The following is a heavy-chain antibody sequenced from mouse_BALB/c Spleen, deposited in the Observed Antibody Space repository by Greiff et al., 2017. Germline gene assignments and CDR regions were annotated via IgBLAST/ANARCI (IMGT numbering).Heavy chain of an antibody. J-gene: IGHJ4*01. CDR1: GFNFKDYY. CDR3: AKDYGSSYYAMDY. Sequence: VQLKQSGAELVRPGALVKLSCKASGFNFKDYYMHWVKQRPEQGLEWIGWIDPENGNTIYDQKFQGKASITADTSSNTAYLQLSSLTSEDTADYCCAKDYGSSYYAMDYWGQGTSVTVSA. D-gene: IGHD1-1*01. V-gene: IGHV14-1*02. CDR2: IDPENGNT.